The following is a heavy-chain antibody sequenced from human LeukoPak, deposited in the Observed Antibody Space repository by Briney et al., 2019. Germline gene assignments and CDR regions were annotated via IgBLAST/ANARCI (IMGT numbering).Heavy chain of an antibody. CDR3: ARGIYLSLIAVVTASDY. CDR2: ISYDGSNK. Sequence: GGSLRLPCATSGFTLRYYQMNWVRQAPGKGLEWVAVISYDGSNKYYANSVKGRFTISRDNSENMMYLQMNSLRADDTAVYYCARGIYLSLIAVVTASDYWGQGTLVTVSS. V-gene: IGHV3-30-3*01. J-gene: IGHJ4*02. D-gene: IGHD2-21*02. CDR1: GFTLRYYQ.